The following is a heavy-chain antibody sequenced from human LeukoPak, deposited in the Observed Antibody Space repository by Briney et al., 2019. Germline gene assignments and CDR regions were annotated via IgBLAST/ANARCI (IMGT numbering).Heavy chain of an antibody. Sequence: GASVKVSCKASGYTFTGYYMHWVRQAPGQGLEWMGWINPNSGGTNYAQKFQGRVTMTRDTPISTAYMELSRLRSDDTAVYYCAREDIVVVPAAVDYWGQGTLVTVSS. CDR3: AREDIVVVPAAVDY. D-gene: IGHD2-2*01. CDR1: GYTFTGYY. J-gene: IGHJ4*02. CDR2: INPNSGGT. V-gene: IGHV1-2*02.